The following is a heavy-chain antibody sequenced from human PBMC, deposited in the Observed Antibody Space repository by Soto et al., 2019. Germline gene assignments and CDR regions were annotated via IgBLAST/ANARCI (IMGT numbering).Heavy chain of an antibody. Sequence: PGESLKISCKGSGYKFTSYWIGWVRQMPGKGLEWMAMIYPDDSDTRRSPSFLGQVTISADKSISTAYLQWSSLKASDTAIYYCARGSSSWPNDPFEIWGQGTMVTVSS. D-gene: IGHD6-13*01. V-gene: IGHV5-51*01. CDR1: GYKFTSYW. CDR2: IYPDDSDT. CDR3: ARGSSSWPNDPFEI. J-gene: IGHJ3*02.